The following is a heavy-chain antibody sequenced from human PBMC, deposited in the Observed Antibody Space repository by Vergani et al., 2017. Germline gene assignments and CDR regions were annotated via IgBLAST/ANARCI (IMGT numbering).Heavy chain of an antibody. Sequence: QVQLVQSGAEVKKPGASVKVSCKVSGYTLTELSMHWVRQAPGKGLEWMGWMNPNSGNTGYAQKFQGRVTMTRNTSISTAYMELSSLRSEDTAVYYCARGSRITNFGVVIYYYYMDVWGKGTTVTVSS. CDR2: MNPNSGNT. J-gene: IGHJ6*03. CDR1: GYTLTELS. D-gene: IGHD3-3*01. V-gene: IGHV1-8*01. CDR3: ARGSRITNFGVVIYYYYMDV.